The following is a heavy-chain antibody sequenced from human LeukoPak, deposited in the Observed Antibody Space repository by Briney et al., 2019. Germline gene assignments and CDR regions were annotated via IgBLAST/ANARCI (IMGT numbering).Heavy chain of an antibody. Sequence: SVKVSCKASGGTFSSYAISWVRQAPGQGLEWMGGIIPIFGTANYAQKFQGRVTITADESTSTAYMELSSLRSEDTAVYYCASVSGYSYGFLVGAFDTWGQGTMVTVSS. CDR2: IIPIFGTA. J-gene: IGHJ3*02. CDR1: GGTFSSYA. V-gene: IGHV1-69*01. D-gene: IGHD5-18*01. CDR3: ASVSGYSYGFLVGAFDT.